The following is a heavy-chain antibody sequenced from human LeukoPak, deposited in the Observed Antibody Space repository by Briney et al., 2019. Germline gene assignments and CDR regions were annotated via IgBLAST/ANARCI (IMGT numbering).Heavy chain of an antibody. CDR2: MNPNSGGT. CDR3: ARDKLGLGELSLYDQ. D-gene: IGHD3-16*02. V-gene: IGHV1-2*02. Sequence: ASVTVSFKSSGYTLTGYYMHWVRQAPGQGLEGMGWMNPNSGGTKYAQKFQGRVTMTRDTSISTAYMELSRLRSDDTAMYYCARDKLGLGELSLYDQWGQGTLVTVFS. CDR1: GYTLTGYY. J-gene: IGHJ5*02.